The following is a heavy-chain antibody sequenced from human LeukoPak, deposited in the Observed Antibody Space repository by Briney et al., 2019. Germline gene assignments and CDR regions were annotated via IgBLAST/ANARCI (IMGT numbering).Heavy chain of an antibody. CDR2: INPSGSST. J-gene: IGHJ1*01. V-gene: IGHV1-46*01. Sequence: GASVTVSCKASGYTFTSYYMHWVRQAPGQGLEWMGIINPSGSSTSYAQKFQGRVTMTRDTSTSTVYMELSSLRSEDTAVYYCARGRYSGSATQYFQHWGQGTLVTVSS. D-gene: IGHD1-26*01. CDR1: GYTFTSYY. CDR3: ARGRYSGSATQYFQH.